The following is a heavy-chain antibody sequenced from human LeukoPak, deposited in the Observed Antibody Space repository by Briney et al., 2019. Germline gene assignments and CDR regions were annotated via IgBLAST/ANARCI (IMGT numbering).Heavy chain of an antibody. CDR2: ISYDGSNK. J-gene: IGHJ5*02. CDR1: GFTFSSYA. V-gene: IGHV3-30-3*01. D-gene: IGHD1-20*01. Sequence: PGGSLRLSCAASGFTFSSYAMHWVRQAPGKGLEWVAVISYDGSNKYYADSVKGRFTISRDNSKNTLYLQMNSLRAEDTAVYYCAKAVITGTYWFDPWGQGTLVTVSS. CDR3: AKAVITGTYWFDP.